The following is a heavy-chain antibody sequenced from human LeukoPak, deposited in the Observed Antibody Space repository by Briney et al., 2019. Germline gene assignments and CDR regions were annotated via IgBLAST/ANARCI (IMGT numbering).Heavy chain of an antibody. V-gene: IGHV3-74*01. CDR2: INEHGTT. CDR3: ARVRGGN. Sequence: GGSLRLSCAASGFTFSDFWMYWVRQAPGKGLVWISNINEHGTTAYADSVKGRFTISRDNAKNTLYLQMNSLTAEDTAVYYCARVRGGNWGQGTLVTVSS. J-gene: IGHJ4*02. CDR1: GFTFSDFW. D-gene: IGHD3-16*01.